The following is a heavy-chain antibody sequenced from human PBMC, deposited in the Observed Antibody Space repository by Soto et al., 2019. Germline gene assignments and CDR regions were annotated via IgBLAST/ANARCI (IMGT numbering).Heavy chain of an antibody. D-gene: IGHD2-8*01. V-gene: IGHV3-74*01. J-gene: IGHJ4*02. Sequence: EVQLVESGGAIVQPGGSLRLSCATSGFTFSSYPIHCVRQAPGKGPVWVSRITEDGSGTTYADSVKGRFTVTRDNAKNTMYLQMSGLGAEDTAVYHCVRGTNGWRGMDYWGQGTLVTVSS. CDR1: GFTFSSYP. CDR2: ITEDGSGT. CDR3: VRGTNGWRGMDY.